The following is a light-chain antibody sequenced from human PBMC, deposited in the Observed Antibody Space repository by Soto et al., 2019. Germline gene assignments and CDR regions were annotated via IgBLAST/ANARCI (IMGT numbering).Light chain of an antibody. CDR1: QGISNY. CDR3: QGYNSDPFS. CDR2: AAS. V-gene: IGKV1-27*01. Sequence: DIQMTQSASPLYASVGDRVAITCRASQGISNYLAWYQQKQGKVRKLLIYAASTLQSGVPFQFSGSESGTDFTVAISSLQPEGVDGYYRQGYNSDPFSFGTGTKTDIK. J-gene: IGKJ3*01.